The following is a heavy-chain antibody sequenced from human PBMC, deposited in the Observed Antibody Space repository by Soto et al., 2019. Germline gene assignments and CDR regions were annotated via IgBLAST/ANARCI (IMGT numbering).Heavy chain of an antibody. CDR3: ARLNAGTTYYYGMDV. D-gene: IGHD1-7*01. CDR2: IYYSGST. V-gene: IGHV4-39*01. J-gene: IGHJ6*02. Sequence: SETLSLTCTVSGASISSSSYYWGWIRQPPGKGLEWIGSIYYSGSTYYNPSLKSRVTISVDTSKNQFSLKLSSVTAADTALYYCARLNAGTTYYYGMDVWGQGTTVTVS. CDR1: GASISSSSYY.